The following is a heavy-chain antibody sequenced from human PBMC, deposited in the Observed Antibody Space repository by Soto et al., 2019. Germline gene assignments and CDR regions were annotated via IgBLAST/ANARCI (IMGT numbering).Heavy chain of an antibody. J-gene: IGHJ4*02. CDR3: ATDKAVGATSEAFDY. CDR1: GYTLTELS. Sequence: ASVKVSCKVSGYTLTELSMHWVRQAPGKGLEWMGGFDPEDGETIYAQKFQGRATMTEDTSTDTAYMELSSLRSEDTAVYYCATDKAVGATSEAFDYWGQGTLVTVSS. CDR2: FDPEDGET. V-gene: IGHV1-24*01. D-gene: IGHD1-26*01.